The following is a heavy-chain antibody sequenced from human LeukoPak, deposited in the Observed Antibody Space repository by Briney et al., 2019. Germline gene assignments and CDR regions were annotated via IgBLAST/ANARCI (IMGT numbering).Heavy chain of an antibody. D-gene: IGHD4-17*01. J-gene: IGHJ4*02. CDR3: AKATTVTPGEGYFDY. CDR1: GFTFRSYG. Sequence: GGSLRLSCAASGFTFRSYGMHWVRQAPGRGLEWVAFIQHDGSNKYYVDSVKGRFTISRDNSKNTLNLQLNSLRAEDTALYYCAKATTVTPGEGYFDYWGQGTLVTVSS. CDR2: IQHDGSNK. V-gene: IGHV3-30*02.